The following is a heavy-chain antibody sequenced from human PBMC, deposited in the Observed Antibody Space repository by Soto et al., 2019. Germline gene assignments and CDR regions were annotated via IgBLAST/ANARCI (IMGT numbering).Heavy chain of an antibody. CDR2: ISSNGGIT. CDR1: GFTFSRYT. V-gene: IGHV3-64*01. CDR3: ARDDYGENDGFDI. J-gene: IGHJ3*02. Sequence: EVQLVESGGGLVQRGGSLRLSCAASGFTFSRYTMHWVRQAPGKGLEYVSGISSNGGITDYASSVQGRFSISRDNSKNTLYLQMGSLRVDDMAVYYCARDDYGENDGFDIWSQGTMVTVSS. D-gene: IGHD4-17*01.